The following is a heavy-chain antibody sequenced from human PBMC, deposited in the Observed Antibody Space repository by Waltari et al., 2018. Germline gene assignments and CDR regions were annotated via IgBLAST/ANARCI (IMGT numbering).Heavy chain of an antibody. J-gene: IGHJ4*02. V-gene: IGHV4-59*01. Sequence: QVQLQESGPGLVKPSETLSLTCTVSGGYLSSYYWRWIRQPPGKGLEWIGYIYYSGSTNYNPSLKSRVTISVDTSKNQFSLKLSSVTAADTAVYYCAREGVAGSFDYWGQGTLVTVSS. CDR1: GGYLSSYY. CDR2: IYYSGST. D-gene: IGHD6-19*01. CDR3: AREGVAGSFDY.